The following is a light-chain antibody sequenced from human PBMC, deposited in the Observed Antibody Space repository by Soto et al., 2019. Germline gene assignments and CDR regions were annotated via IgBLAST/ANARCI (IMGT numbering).Light chain of an antibody. Sequence: EIVLTQSPATLSLSPGERATLSCRASQSVSSYLAWYQQKPGQAPRLLIYDASNRATGIPAKFSGSGSGTDFTLTISSLELEEFAVYYCQQRSNWPGTFGCGTKVEIK. V-gene: IGKV3-11*01. CDR2: DAS. CDR1: QSVSSY. J-gene: IGKJ4*01. CDR3: QQRSNWPGT.